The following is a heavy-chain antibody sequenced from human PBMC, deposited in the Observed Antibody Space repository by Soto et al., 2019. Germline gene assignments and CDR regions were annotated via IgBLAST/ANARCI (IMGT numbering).Heavy chain of an antibody. V-gene: IGHV4-31*03. CDR3: ARGITGTNSWFDP. Sequence: QVQLQESGPGLVKPSQTLSLTCTVSGGSISSGGYYWSWIGQHPGKGLDWIGYIYYRGSTYYNPSLKSRVTISVDTAKNQFSLKLSSVTAADTAVYYCARGITGTNSWFDPWGQGTLVTVSS. D-gene: IGHD1-20*01. CDR2: IYYRGST. CDR1: GGSISSGGYY. J-gene: IGHJ5*02.